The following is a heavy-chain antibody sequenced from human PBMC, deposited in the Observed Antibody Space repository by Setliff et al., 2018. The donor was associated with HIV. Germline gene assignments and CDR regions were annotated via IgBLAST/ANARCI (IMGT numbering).Heavy chain of an antibody. V-gene: IGHV1-18*01. D-gene: IGHD3-9*01. CDR1: GYSFTSYS. J-gene: IGHJ5*02. CDR3: ARGPENDDILTGQFDP. CDR2: VSAYNGNT. Sequence: ASVKVSCKASGYSFTSYSISWVRQAPGQGLEWMGWVSAYNGNTNYAQKLQGRVTMTTDTSTSTAYMELRSLRSDDTAIYYCARGPENDDILTGQFDPWGQGTLVTVSS.